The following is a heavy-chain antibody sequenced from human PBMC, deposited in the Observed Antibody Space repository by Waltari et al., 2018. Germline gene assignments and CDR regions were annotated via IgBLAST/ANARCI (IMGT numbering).Heavy chain of an antibody. Sequence: QVQLQESGPGLVKPSETLSLTCTVSGGSISSYYWSWIRQPPGKGLEWVGYIYYSGSTHYDPTVKGRVTITGATSKNQFSLKRSSVTAADTAVYYCARVGSTSSRSWFDPWGQGTLVTVSS. V-gene: IGHV4-59*13. J-gene: IGHJ5*02. CDR3: ARVGSTSSRSWFDP. CDR1: GGSISSYY. D-gene: IGHD2-2*01. CDR2: IYYSGST.